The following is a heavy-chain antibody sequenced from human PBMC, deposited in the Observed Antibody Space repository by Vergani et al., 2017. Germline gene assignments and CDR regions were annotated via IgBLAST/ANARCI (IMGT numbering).Heavy chain of an antibody. D-gene: IGHD3-3*01. CDR1: GFTFSSYA. Sequence: EVQLVESGGGLVQPGGSLRLSCAASGFTFSSYAMSWVRQAPGKGLEWVSAISGSGGSTYYADSVKGRFTISRDNSKNTLYLQMNSLRAEDTAAYYCAKDQLNVFGVVIGKVNWFDPWGQGTLVTVSS. J-gene: IGHJ5*02. V-gene: IGHV3-23*04. CDR3: AKDQLNVFGVVIGKVNWFDP. CDR2: ISGSGGST.